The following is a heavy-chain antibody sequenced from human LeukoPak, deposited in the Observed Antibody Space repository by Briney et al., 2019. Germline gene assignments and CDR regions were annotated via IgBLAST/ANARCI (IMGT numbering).Heavy chain of an antibody. V-gene: IGHV3-23*01. CDR1: GFTFSSYA. D-gene: IGHD5-12*01. J-gene: IGHJ4*02. CDR3: ARGGPLHFDY. CDR2: ISESGGST. Sequence: GGSLRLSCAASGFTFSSYAMSWARQAPGKGLEWVSAISESGGSTFYADSVRGRFTISRDASKNTLYLQMNSLRAEDTAVYYCARGGPLHFDYWGQGTLVTVSS.